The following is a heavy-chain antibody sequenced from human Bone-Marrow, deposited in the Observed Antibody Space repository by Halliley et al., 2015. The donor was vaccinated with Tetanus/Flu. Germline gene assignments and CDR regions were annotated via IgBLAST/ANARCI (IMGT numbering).Heavy chain of an antibody. D-gene: IGHD2-8*01. Sequence: YPHDSDAKYSPSFQGQVTFSVDPSINPAYLEWSTLRASDTAIYYCARPNTNDWYYFHYWGQGTLVSVSS. J-gene: IGHJ4*02. CDR2: YPHDSDA. V-gene: IGHV5-51*01. CDR3: ARPNTNDWYYFHY.